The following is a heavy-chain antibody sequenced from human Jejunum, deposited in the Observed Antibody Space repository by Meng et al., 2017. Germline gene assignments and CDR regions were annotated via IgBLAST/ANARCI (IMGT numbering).Heavy chain of an antibody. D-gene: IGHD2-15*01. Sequence: QVSGPVLVQPEENLLLTCTLSGGSISGYSWSLIRQPAGKRLEWIGRMSTSGTTNYNPSLNSRVTMSVDTSKRHFSLNVTSVTAADTAVYFCARENPLTGGSSRVLDYWGQGTLVTVSS. CDR2: MSTSGTT. V-gene: IGHV4-4*07. CDR3: ARENPLTGGSSRVLDY. J-gene: IGHJ4*02. CDR1: GGSISGYS.